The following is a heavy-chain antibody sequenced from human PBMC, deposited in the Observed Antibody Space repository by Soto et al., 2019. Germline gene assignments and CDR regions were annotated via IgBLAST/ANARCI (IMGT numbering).Heavy chain of an antibody. CDR1: GGSIRSYY. CDR3: ARTYGDCFDY. Sequence: SETLSLTCTVSGGSIRSYYWSWIRQPPGKGLEWIGNIYYSGSTNYNPSLKSRVAISVDTSKNQFSLKLSSVTAADTAVYYCARTYGDCFDYWGQGTLVTVSS. J-gene: IGHJ4*02. CDR2: IYYSGST. D-gene: IGHD4-17*01. V-gene: IGHV4-59*01.